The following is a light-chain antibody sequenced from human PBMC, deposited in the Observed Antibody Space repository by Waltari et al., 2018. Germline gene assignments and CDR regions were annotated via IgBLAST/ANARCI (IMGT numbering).Light chain of an antibody. J-gene: IGLJ2*01. CDR2: DDT. CDR3: GTWDSSLSVVV. CDR1: ASNIGNNY. Sequence: QSVLTQPPSMSAAPGQKVTISCSGSASNIGNNYVSWHQQLPGTAPKLLIYDDTKRASWIPDRFSGSKSGASATLGITGLQTGDEADYYCGTWDSSLSVVVFGGGTKLTVL. V-gene: IGLV1-51*01.